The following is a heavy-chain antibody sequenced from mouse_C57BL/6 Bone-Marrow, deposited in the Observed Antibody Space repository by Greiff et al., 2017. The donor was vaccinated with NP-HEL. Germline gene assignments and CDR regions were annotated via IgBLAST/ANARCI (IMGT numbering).Heavy chain of an antibody. V-gene: IGHV2-2*01. CDR3: ASYYGSRPWYFDV. CDR1: GFSLTSYG. CDR2: IWSGGST. J-gene: IGHJ1*03. D-gene: IGHD1-1*01. Sequence: QVQLQQSGPGLVQPSQSLSITCTVSGFSLTSYGVHWVRQSPGKGLEWLGVIWSGGSTDYNAAFISRLSISKDNSKSQVFFKMNSLQADDTAIYYCASYYGSRPWYFDVWGTGATVTVSS.